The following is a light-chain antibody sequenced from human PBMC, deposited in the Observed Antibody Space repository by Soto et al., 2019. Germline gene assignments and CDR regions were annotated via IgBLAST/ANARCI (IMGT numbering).Light chain of an antibody. Sequence: DIQMTQSPSSLSASVGDRVTITCRASQRISSYLNWYQQKPGKAPKLLIYAASSLQSGVPSRFSGSGSGTDFTLTISSLQPEDFATYYCQQSYSTPTFDQGTKVDIK. CDR3: QQSYSTPT. J-gene: IGKJ1*01. V-gene: IGKV1-39*01. CDR2: AAS. CDR1: QRISSY.